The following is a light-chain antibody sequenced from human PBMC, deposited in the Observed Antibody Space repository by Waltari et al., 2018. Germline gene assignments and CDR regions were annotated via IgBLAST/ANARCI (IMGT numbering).Light chain of an antibody. V-gene: IGKV3-15*01. J-gene: IGKJ2*01. CDR3: QQYDKWLRYS. CDR1: QSISTN. Sequence: IVMTQSPATLSVSPGERATLSCRSRQSISTNLAWFQEKPGQAPRLLIFGASTRATGVPARVSGSGSGTYFTLVISSLQSEDFAVYYCQQYDKWLRYSFGQGTKLEIK. CDR2: GAS.